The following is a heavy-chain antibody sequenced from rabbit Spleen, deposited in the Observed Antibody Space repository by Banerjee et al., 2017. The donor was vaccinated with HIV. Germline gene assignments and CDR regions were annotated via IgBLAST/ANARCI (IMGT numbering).Heavy chain of an antibody. CDR2: IYPITETT. D-gene: IGHD1-1*01. CDR1: GSDISSYA. Sequence: QEQLRETGGGLVQPGGSLTLTCTASGSDISSYAISWVRQAPGKGLEWIGDIYPITETTYYANWVNGRFTISSDNAQNTVDLQMNSLTAADTATYFCAREDVGGSVSLWGPGTLVTVS. J-gene: IGHJ4*01. V-gene: IGHV1S47*01. CDR3: AREDVGGSVSL.